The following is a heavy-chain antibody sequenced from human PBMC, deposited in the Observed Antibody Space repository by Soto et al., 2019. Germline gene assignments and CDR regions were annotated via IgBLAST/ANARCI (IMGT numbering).Heavy chain of an antibody. CDR2: ISGSGGST. J-gene: IGHJ4*02. V-gene: IGHV3-23*01. CDR1: GFTFNNYA. Sequence: GGPLILSCAASGFTFNNYAMNWVRQAPGKGLEWVSVISGSGGSTYYADSVKGRFTISRDNSRNTLYLQVNSLRAEDTAVYYCAKDLYDSSALEYWGQGTQVTVSS. CDR3: AKDLYDSSALEY. D-gene: IGHD3-22*01.